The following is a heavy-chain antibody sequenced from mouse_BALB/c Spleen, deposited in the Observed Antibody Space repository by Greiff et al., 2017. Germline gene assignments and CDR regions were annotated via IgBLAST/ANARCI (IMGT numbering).Heavy chain of an antibody. V-gene: IGHV3-2*02. Sequence: EVHLVESGPGLVKPSQSLSLTCTVTGYSITSDYAWNWIRQFPGNKLEWMGYISYSGSTSYNPSLKSRISITRDTSKNQFFLQLNSVTTEDTATYYCARAWDGYYAYWGQGTLVTVSA. CDR2: ISYSGST. D-gene: IGHD2-3*01. J-gene: IGHJ3*01. CDR3: ARAWDGYYAY. CDR1: GYSITSDYA.